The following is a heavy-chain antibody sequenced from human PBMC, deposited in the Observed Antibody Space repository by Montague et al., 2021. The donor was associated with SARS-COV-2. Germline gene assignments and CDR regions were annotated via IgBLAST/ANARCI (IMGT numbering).Heavy chain of an antibody. CDR2: IYYDGST. CDR3: ARVNEILTCDVYGMDV. Sequence: SETLSLTCTVSGTPFYCYHWSWVRQPPGKGLEFIGYIYYDGSTNYNPSLKSRVTISIDMSKNQFFMNLSSVTAADTAVYYCARVNEILTCDVYGMDVWGQGTTVTVSS. V-gene: IGHV4-59*01. D-gene: IGHD3-9*01. J-gene: IGHJ6*02. CDR1: GTPFYCYH.